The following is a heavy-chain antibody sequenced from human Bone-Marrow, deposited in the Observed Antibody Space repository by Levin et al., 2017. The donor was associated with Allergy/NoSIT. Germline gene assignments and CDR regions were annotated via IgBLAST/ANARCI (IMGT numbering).Heavy chain of an antibody. Sequence: SETLSLNCGVSGGSFSAYYWIWIRQTPGKGLEWIGEINHTGNINYNPSLKSLFTISVDASKRQFSLKLDSVTAADTAMYYCARGRFFAFDIWGQGTMVTVSS. V-gene: IGHV4-34*01. CDR3: ARGRFFAFDI. J-gene: IGHJ3*02. D-gene: IGHD3-16*01. CDR2: INHTGNI. CDR1: GGSFSAYY.